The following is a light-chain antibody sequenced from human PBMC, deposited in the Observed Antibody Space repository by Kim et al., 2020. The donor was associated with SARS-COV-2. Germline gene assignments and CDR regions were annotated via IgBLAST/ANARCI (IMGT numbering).Light chain of an antibody. CDR2: GKN. CDR1: SLRSYY. CDR3: NSRDSNDNVV. J-gene: IGLJ3*02. V-gene: IGLV3-19*01. Sequence: VALGQTGMITCQGDSLRSYYATWYQQKRGEAPIVVIYGKNNRPAGIPDRFSGSSSGNTASLTITGTQAGDEADYYCNSRDSNDNVVFGGGTQLTVL.